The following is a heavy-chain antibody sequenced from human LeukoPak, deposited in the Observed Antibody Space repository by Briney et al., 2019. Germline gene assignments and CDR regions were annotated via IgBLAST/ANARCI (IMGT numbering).Heavy chain of an antibody. D-gene: IGHD3-22*01. CDR3: ARRRYYDSTGFLD. J-gene: IGHJ1*01. CDR2: IYYSGST. Sequence: KPSETLSLTCTVSGGSISSYYWSWIRQPPGKGLEWIGYIYYSGSTNYNPSLKSRVTISVDTSKNQFSLKLSSVTAADTAVYYCARRRYYDSTGFLDWGRGSLVIVSS. CDR1: GGSISSYY. V-gene: IGHV4-59*01.